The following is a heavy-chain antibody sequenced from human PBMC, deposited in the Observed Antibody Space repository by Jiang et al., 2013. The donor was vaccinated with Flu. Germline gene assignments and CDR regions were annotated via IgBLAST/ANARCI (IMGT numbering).Heavy chain of an antibody. J-gene: IGHJ4*02. CDR3: ARSGGLSGNPPDY. CDR2: IYPAESDI. D-gene: IGHD4-23*01. V-gene: IGHV5-51*01. CDR1: GYDFTTYW. Sequence: GAEVKKPGESLRISCKGSGYDFTTYWIDWVRQMPGKGLEWMGAIYPAESDIRYSPSFQGQVTISADKSINTAYLQWSSLRASDTAMYFCARSGGLSGNPPDYWGQGTLVTVSS.